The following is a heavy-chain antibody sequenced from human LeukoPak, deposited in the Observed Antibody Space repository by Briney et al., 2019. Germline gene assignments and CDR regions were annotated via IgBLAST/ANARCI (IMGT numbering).Heavy chain of an antibody. D-gene: IGHD6-13*01. CDR3: ARDFPPSHYSSGWYWSRTGRRRDYYFDY. Sequence: GGSLRLSCAASGFTVSSNYMSWVRQAPGKGLEWVSSVSSSSSYSYYADSVRGRFTISRDNAKNSLYLHMNSLRAEDTAVYYCARDFPPSHYSSGWYWSRTGRRRDYYFDYWGQGTLVTVSS. J-gene: IGHJ4*02. CDR1: GFTVSSNY. V-gene: IGHV3-21*01. CDR2: VSSSSSYS.